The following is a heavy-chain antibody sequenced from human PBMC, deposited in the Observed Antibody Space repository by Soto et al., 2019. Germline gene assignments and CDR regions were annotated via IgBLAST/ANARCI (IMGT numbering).Heavy chain of an antibody. CDR1: GYSFTSYW. CDR3: ARGSIFGVVYYGMDV. Sequence: PGESLKISCKGSGYSFTSYWIGWVRQMPGKGLEWMGIIYPGDSDTRYSPSFQGQVTISADKSISTAYLQWSSLKASDTAMYYCARGSIFGVVYYGMDVWGQGTPVTVS. CDR2: IYPGDSDT. D-gene: IGHD3-3*01. J-gene: IGHJ6*02. V-gene: IGHV5-51*01.